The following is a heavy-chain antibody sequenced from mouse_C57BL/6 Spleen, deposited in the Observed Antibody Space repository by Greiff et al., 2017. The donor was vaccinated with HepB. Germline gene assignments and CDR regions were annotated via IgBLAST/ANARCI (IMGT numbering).Heavy chain of an antibody. Sequence: EVQRVESGGGLVKPGGSLKLSCAASGFTFSSYAMSWVRQTPEKRLEWVATISDGGSYTYYPDNVKGRFTISRDNAKNNLYLQMSHLKSEDTAMYYCARVLYDGYLYYFDYWGQGTTLTVSS. V-gene: IGHV5-4*01. D-gene: IGHD2-3*01. CDR3: ARVLYDGYLYYFDY. CDR2: ISDGGSYT. CDR1: GFTFSSYA. J-gene: IGHJ2*01.